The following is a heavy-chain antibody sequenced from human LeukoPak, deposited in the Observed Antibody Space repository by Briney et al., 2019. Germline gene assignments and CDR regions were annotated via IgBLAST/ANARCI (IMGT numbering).Heavy chain of an antibody. Sequence: GGSLRLSCAASGFTFSIYAMSWVRQAPGKGLEWVSAISGSGGSTYYADSVKGRFTISRDNSKNTLYLQMNSLRAEDTAVYYCAKSEAGQSSSSRPWRNWGQGTLVTVSS. J-gene: IGHJ1*01. CDR3: AKSEAGQSSSSRPWRN. CDR2: ISGSGGST. D-gene: IGHD6-6*01. CDR1: GFTFSIYA. V-gene: IGHV3-23*01.